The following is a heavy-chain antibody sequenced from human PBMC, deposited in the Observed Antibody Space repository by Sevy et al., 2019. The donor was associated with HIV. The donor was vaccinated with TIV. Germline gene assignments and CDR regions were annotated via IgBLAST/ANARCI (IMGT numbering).Heavy chain of an antibody. CDR1: GFTVSSNY. V-gene: IGHV3-53*01. CDR2: IYSGGNT. J-gene: IGHJ4*02. Sequence: GGSLRLSCATSGFTVSSNYMTWVRQAPGKGLEWVSVIYSGGNTYYADSVRGRFTISSDNSKNTLYLQMHSLRVDDTAVYYCAIPAHTWVRGGTEGFWDYWGQGTLVTVSS. D-gene: IGHD3-10*01. CDR3: AIPAHTWVRGGTEGFWDY.